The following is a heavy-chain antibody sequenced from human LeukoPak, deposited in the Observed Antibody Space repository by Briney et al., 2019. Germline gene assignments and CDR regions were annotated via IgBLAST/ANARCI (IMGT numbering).Heavy chain of an antibody. D-gene: IGHD3-3*01. V-gene: IGHV1-69*04. CDR3: AGTFWSGYYTRYYFDY. J-gene: IGHJ4*02. Sequence: SVKVSCTASGGTFSSYAISWVRQAPGRGLEWMGRIIPILGIANYAQKFQGRVTITADKSTSTAYMELSSLRSEDTAVYYCAGTFWSGYYTRYYFDYWGQGTLVTVSS. CDR1: GGTFSSYA. CDR2: IIPILGIA.